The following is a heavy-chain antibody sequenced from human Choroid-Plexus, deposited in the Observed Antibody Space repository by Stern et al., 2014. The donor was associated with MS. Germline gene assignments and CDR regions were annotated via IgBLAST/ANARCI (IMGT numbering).Heavy chain of an antibody. V-gene: IGHV3-30*18. J-gene: IGHJ4*02. CDR1: GFTFSNFG. CDR2: ISYDGSDK. D-gene: IGHD2-15*01. Sequence: VQLVESGGGVAQPGRPLILSCAASGFTFSNFGMHWVRQAPGKGLEWVALISYDGSDKYSADSVKGRFTIFRDNSKNTLYMHMNSLRAEDTAVYYCAKDRQWSTYFFDYWGQGSLVTVSS. CDR3: AKDRQWSTYFFDY.